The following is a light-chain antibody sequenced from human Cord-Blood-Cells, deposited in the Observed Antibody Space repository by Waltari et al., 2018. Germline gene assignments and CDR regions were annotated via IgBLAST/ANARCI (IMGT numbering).Light chain of an antibody. CDR3: AAWDDSLSGPV. V-gene: IGLV1-47*01. CDR1: SSNIGRNY. J-gene: IGLJ3*02. CDR2: RNN. Sequence: QSVLTQPPSASGTPGQRVTISCSGSSSNIGRNYVSWYQQLPGTAPKLLIYRNNQRPLGVPDRFSGSKSGTSASLAISGLRSEDEADYYCAAWDDSLSGPVFGGGTKLTVL.